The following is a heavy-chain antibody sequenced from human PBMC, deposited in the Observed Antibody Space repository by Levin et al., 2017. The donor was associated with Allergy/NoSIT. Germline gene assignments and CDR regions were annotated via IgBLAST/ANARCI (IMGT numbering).Heavy chain of an antibody. V-gene: IGHV3-9*01. CDR2: ISWNSNKI. CDR1: GFTLDDYA. Sequence: PGESLKISCAASGFTLDDYAMHWVRQAPGKGLEWVSGISWNSNKIDYADSVKGRFTISKDNAKKSLFLQMDRLRGDDTALYYCAKGHRSSSEVFEYCGQGTLVTVSS. CDR3: AKGHRSSSEVFEY. J-gene: IGHJ4*02. D-gene: IGHD6-6*01.